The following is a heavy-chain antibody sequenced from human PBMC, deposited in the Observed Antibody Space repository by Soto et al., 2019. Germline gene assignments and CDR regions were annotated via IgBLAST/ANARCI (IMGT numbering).Heavy chain of an antibody. D-gene: IGHD1-1*01. CDR1: GLTCSMYW. Sequence: GGALRVSSEASGLTCSMYWIHWVRQVPGKGPEWVSRINDDGSSTNYADSVKGRFTISRDNAKNTLYLQMNDLRAEDTAVYYCTRGPRSTSTGTGAFWGQGTMVTVSS. V-gene: IGHV3-74*01. J-gene: IGHJ4*02. CDR3: TRGPRSTSTGTGAF. CDR2: INDDGSST.